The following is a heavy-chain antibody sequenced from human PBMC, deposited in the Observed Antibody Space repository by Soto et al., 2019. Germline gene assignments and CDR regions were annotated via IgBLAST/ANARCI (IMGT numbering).Heavy chain of an antibody. Sequence: EVQLLDSGGGWVQPGGSLRLSCVASGFVFSDHAMSWVRQAPGKGLEWVSAISAGGSDTYYADSVKGRFTVSRVNSESTLYLQMNTLRAEDTAIYYCASVPIWCGSSSCYTEGFDSWGQGTLVTVSS. V-gene: IGHV3-23*01. CDR2: ISAGGSDT. CDR3: ASVPIWCGSSSCYTEGFDS. D-gene: IGHD2-2*01. J-gene: IGHJ4*02. CDR1: GFVFSDHA.